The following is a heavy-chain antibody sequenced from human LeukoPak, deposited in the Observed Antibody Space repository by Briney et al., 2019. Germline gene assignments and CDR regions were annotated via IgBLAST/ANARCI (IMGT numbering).Heavy chain of an antibody. D-gene: IGHD3-22*01. Sequence: ASVKVSCKASGYRFTNYYIHWVRQAPGQGLEWMGGTIPIFGTANYAQKFQGRVTITSDKSTSTAYMELSSLRSEDTAIYDCARGGHVRVYDNSAYYGHEWGQGTLVTVSS. V-gene: IGHV1-69*06. CDR2: TIPIFGTA. CDR3: ARGGHVRVYDNSAYYGHE. CDR1: GYRFTNYY. J-gene: IGHJ4*02.